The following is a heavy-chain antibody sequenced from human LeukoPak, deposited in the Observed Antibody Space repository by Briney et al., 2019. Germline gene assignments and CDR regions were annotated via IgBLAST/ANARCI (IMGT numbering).Heavy chain of an antibody. Sequence: GGSLRLSCAASGFTVSSNYMSWVRQAPGKGLEWVSSISSSSSYIYYADSVKGRFTISRDNAKNSLYLQMNSLRAEDTAVYYCARDKRFLEWLSHYYYYGMDVWGQGTTVTVSS. CDR1: GFTVSSNY. CDR2: ISSSSSYI. J-gene: IGHJ6*02. V-gene: IGHV3-21*01. CDR3: ARDKRFLEWLSHYYYYGMDV. D-gene: IGHD3-3*01.